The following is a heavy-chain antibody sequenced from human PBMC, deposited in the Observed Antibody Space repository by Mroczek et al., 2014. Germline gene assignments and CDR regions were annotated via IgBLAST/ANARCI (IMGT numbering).Heavy chain of an antibody. CDR3: ATRWWFDP. J-gene: IGHJ5*02. D-gene: IGHD6-13*01. V-gene: IGHV3-23*01. Sequence: VQLQQWGGDFVQPGGSLRLSCAASGFTFSSFAMSWVRQAPGKGLEWVSAITDSGGTTYYADSVKGRFTVSRDNFKNTLYLQMNSLRAEDTAVYYCATRWWFDPWGQGTLVTVSS. CDR1: GFTFSSFA. CDR2: ITDSGGTT.